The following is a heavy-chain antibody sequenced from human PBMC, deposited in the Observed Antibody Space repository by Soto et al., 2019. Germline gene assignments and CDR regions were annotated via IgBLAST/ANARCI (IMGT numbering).Heavy chain of an antibody. CDR3: APATLYSYWVDP. V-gene: IGHV4-31*03. D-gene: IGHD1-26*01. CDR2: IYYSGST. J-gene: IGHJ5*02. Sequence: QVQLQESGPGLVKPSQTLSLTCTVSGGSISSDGYYWSWIRQHPGKGLEWIGYIYYSGSTYYIPSVKSRVTISVLASKTPSSMKLSSLTAADTAVYYCAPATLYSYWVDPWGQGTLVTVSS. CDR1: GGSISSDGYY.